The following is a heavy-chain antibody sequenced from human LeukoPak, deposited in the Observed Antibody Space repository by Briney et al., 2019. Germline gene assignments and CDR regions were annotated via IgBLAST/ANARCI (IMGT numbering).Heavy chain of an antibody. CDR1: GFTFSSYA. CDR2: KSYDGSNK. V-gene: IGHV3-30*04. Sequence: PGGSLRLSCAASGFTFSSYAMHWVRQAPGKGLEWVAVKSYDGSNKYYADSVKGRFTISRDNSKNTLYLQMNSLRAEDTAVYYCAKEAAAGNPHYWGQGTLVTVSS. D-gene: IGHD6-13*01. J-gene: IGHJ4*02. CDR3: AKEAAAGNPHY.